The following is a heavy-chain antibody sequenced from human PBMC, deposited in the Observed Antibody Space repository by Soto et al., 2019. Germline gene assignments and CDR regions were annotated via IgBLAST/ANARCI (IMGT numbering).Heavy chain of an antibody. CDR1: GGSISSGGYY. CDR2: IYYSGST. CDR3: AREGRSDIVVVPAAPSHYYYYYMDV. Sequence: SETLSLTCTVSGGSISSGGYYWSWIRQHPGKGLEWIGYIYYSGSTYYNPSLKSRVTISVDTSKNQFSLKLSSVTAADTAVYYCAREGRSDIVVVPAAPSHYYYYYMDVWGKGTTVTVSS. D-gene: IGHD2-2*01. J-gene: IGHJ6*03. V-gene: IGHV4-31*03.